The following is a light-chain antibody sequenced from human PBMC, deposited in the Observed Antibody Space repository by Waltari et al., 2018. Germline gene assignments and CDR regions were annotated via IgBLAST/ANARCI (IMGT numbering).Light chain of an antibody. CDR1: TGAVTSGHY. V-gene: IGLV7-46*01. CDR3: LLSYSGARPWV. Sequence: QAVVTQEPSLTVSPGGTVTLTCGSSTGAVTSGHYPYWFQQKPGQAPRTLIYDPSNKHSWTPARFSGSLLGGKAALTLSGAQPEDEAEYYCLLSYSGARPWVFGGGTKLTVL. J-gene: IGLJ3*02. CDR2: DPS.